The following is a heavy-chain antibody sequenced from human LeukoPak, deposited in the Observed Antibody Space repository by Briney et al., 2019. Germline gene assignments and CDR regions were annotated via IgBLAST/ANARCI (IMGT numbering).Heavy chain of an antibody. CDR2: LSWNSGSI. CDR1: GFTFDDYA. J-gene: IGHJ4*02. V-gene: IGHV3-9*01. D-gene: IGHD4-17*01. Sequence: SGRSLRLSCAASGFTFDDYAMHWVRQAPGKGLEWVSGLSWNSGSIGYADSVKGRFTISRDNAKNSLYLQMNSLRAEDTALYYCAKDRYGDYPDALDYWGQGTLVTVSS. CDR3: AKDRYGDYPDALDY.